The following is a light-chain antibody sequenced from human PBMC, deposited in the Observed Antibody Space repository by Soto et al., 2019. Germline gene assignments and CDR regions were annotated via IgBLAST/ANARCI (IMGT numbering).Light chain of an antibody. CDR3: QHSSGLPQV. V-gene: IGKV3-15*01. CDR1: QSVTNH. Sequence: EIVMAQSQATLSVSAGERATLSCRASQSVTNHLAWYQQKPGQAPRLLIYGASTRATCIPARFSGSGSGTEFTLTISNLQSEDFALYYCQHSSGLPQVFGQGTKVDIK. J-gene: IGKJ2*01. CDR2: GAS.